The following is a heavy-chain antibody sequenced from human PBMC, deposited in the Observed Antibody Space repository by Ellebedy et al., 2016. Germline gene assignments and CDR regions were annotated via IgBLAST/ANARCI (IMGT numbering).Heavy chain of an antibody. D-gene: IGHD4-23*01. J-gene: IGHJ4*02. CDR2: ITEDGSEK. V-gene: IGHV3-7*03. Sequence: GGSLRLSCAASGFTFGTFWMSWVRQATGKELEWVANITEDGSEKHYVDSVEGRFTISRDNAKNSLYLQMNSLGVEDTAVYYCARGGNHFFGHWGQGNLVTVSS. CDR3: ARGGNHFFGH. CDR1: GFTFGTFW.